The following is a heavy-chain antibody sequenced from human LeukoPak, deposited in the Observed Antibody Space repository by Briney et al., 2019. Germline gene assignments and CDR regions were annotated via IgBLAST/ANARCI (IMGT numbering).Heavy chain of an antibody. CDR3: ARDRQEGYPSNWFDP. CDR2: VNPNSGGT. D-gene: IGHD2-15*01. V-gene: IGHV1-2*02. CDR1: GYTFTGYY. J-gene: IGHJ5*02. Sequence: ASVEVSCKASGYTFTGYYMHWVRQAPGQGLEWMGWVNPNSGGTNYAQKFQGRVTMTRDTSISTAYMELSRLRSDDTAVYYCARDRQEGYPSNWFDPWGQGTLVTVSS.